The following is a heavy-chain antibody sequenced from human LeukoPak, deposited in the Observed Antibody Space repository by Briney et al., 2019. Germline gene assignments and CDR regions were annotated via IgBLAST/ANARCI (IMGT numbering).Heavy chain of an antibody. D-gene: IGHD5-24*01. Sequence: GGALRLSRFVSGFTLSNYAMHWGRQGPGEGLGYVSAISSNGGSTYYADSVKGRFTISRDNSKNTLYLQMSSLRAEDTAVYYCVPGRVGYSYYFDYWGQGTLVTVSS. J-gene: IGHJ4*02. V-gene: IGHV3-64D*06. CDR2: ISSNGGST. CDR1: GFTLSNYA. CDR3: VPGRVGYSYYFDY.